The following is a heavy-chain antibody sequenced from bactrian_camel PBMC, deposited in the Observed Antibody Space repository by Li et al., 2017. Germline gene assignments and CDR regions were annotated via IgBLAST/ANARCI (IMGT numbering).Heavy chain of an antibody. D-gene: IGHD6*01. CDR2: INSGGRST. CDR1: GFTFSELS. V-gene: IGHV3S40*01. J-gene: IGHJ6*01. CDR3: VRRIEYGGTSWHAFGY. Sequence: VQLVESGGGLAQPGGSLRLSCAASGFTFSELSMSWVRQAPGKGLEWISSINSGGRSTYYADSVKGRFTISRDDAKNTVTLQMNSLNSEDTALYYCVRRIEYGGTSWHAFGYWGQGTQVTVS.